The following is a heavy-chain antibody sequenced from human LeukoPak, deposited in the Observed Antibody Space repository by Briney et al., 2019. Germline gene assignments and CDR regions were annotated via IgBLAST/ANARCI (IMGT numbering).Heavy chain of an antibody. Sequence: ASVKVSCKTSGYTFTDYYMHWLRQAPGQGLEWMGWINPHRGGTNYAQKFKGRLTLTRDTSISTAYMELSRLRSDDTAVYYCAGPKTFITPGSAYYYYAMDVWGQGTTVTVS. CDR1: GYTFTDYY. CDR3: AGPKTFITPGSAYYYYAMDV. CDR2: INPHRGGT. V-gene: IGHV1-2*02. D-gene: IGHD2-15*01. J-gene: IGHJ6*02.